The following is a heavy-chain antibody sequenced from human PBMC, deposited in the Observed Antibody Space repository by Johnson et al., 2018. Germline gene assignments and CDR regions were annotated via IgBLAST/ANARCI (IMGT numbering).Heavy chain of an antibody. D-gene: IGHD5-18*01. V-gene: IGHV3-15*01. CDR2: IKSKTDGGTT. J-gene: IGHJ3*02. Sequence: VQLVESGGGLVKPGGSLRLSCAASGFTFSNAWMSWVRQAPGKGLEWVGRIKSKTDGGTTDYAAPVKGRFPISRDDSKNTLYLQMNSLKTEDTAVYYCTTAFGYSYGYDAFDIWGQGTMVTVSS. CDR3: TTAFGYSYGYDAFDI. CDR1: GFTFSNAW.